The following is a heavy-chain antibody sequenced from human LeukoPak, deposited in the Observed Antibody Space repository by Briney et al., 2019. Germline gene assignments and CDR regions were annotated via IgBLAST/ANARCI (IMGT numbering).Heavy chain of an antibody. CDR2: IYHSGST. CDR3: ATRRHYYDSSRPGSAFDI. J-gene: IGHJ3*02. V-gene: IGHV4-38-2*01. CDR1: GYSISSGYY. D-gene: IGHD3-22*01. Sequence: SETLSLTCAVSGYSISSGYYWGWIRQPPGKGLEWIGSIYHSGSTYYNPSLESRVTISVDTSKNQFSLKLSSVTAADTAVYYCATRRHYYDSSRPGSAFDIWGQGTMVTVSS.